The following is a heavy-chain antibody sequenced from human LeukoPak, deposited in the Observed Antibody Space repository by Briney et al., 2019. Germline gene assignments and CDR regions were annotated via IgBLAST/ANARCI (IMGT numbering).Heavy chain of an antibody. V-gene: IGHV4-59*12. CDR2: IYYSGRT. CDR3: ARAGTTGTTTDL. Sequence: GSLRLSCAASGFPFIDYSMNWVRQAPGKGLEWIGYIYYSGRTNYNPSLKRRVLISVDTSKNQFSLKLSSVTAADTAVYYCARAGTTGTTTDLWCRGTLVTVSS. J-gene: IGHJ2*01. CDR1: GFPFIDYS. D-gene: IGHD1-1*01.